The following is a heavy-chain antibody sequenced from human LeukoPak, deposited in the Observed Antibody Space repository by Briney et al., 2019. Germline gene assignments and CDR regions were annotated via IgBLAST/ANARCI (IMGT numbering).Heavy chain of an antibody. D-gene: IGHD6-19*01. J-gene: IGHJ6*03. CDR2: ISAYNGNT. CDR3: ARDTSGAIAVAATSYYYYMDV. V-gene: IGHV1-18*01. Sequence: GASVKVSCKASGYTFTSYGISWVRQAPGQGLEWMGWISAYNGNTNYAQKLQGRVTMTTDTSTSTAYMELRSLRSDDTAVYYCARDTSGAIAVAATSYYYYMDVWGKGTTVTVSS. CDR1: GYTFTSYG.